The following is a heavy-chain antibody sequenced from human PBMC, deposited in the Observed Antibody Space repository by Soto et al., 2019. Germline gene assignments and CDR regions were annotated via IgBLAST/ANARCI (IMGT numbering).Heavy chain of an antibody. V-gene: IGHV4-59*01. CDR3: ARGVGQWLALEYFQH. CDR1: GGSISSYY. Sequence: SSETLSLTCTVSGGSISSYYWSWIRQPPGKGLEWIGYIYYSGSTNYNPSLKSRVTISVDTSKNQFSLKLSSVTAADTAVYYCARGVGQWLALEYFQHWGQGTLVTVSS. CDR2: IYYSGST. D-gene: IGHD6-19*01. J-gene: IGHJ1*01.